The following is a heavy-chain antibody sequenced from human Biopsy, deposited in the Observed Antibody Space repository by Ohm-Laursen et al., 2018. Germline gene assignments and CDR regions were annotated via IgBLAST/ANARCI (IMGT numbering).Heavy chain of an antibody. CDR2: ISHTGYT. CDR3: ARGSNEYGGLYFPH. D-gene: IGHD4-23*01. CDR1: GGSFTGHY. J-gene: IGHJ1*01. V-gene: IGHV4-59*11. Sequence: PSETLSLTCTVSGGSFTGHYWTWIRQPPGKGLEWIGHISHTGYTSNKSSLKSRVTISLDTSRKHFSLRLTSLAAADTAVYYCARGSNEYGGLYFPHWGQGTLVTVSS.